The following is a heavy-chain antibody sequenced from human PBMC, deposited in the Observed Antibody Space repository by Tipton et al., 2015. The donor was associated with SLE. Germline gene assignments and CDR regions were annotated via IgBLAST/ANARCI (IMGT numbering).Heavy chain of an antibody. CDR1: GFTFNKYW. CDR3: AKDLPGYSYLY. V-gene: IGHV3-7*01. J-gene: IGHJ4*02. Sequence: SLRLSCAASGFTFNKYWMTWVRQAPGKGPEWVASIREDGSERYYADSVKGRFTISRDNSKNTLYLQMNSLRAEDTAVYYCAKDLPGYSYLYWGQGTLVTVSS. D-gene: IGHD5-18*01. CDR2: IREDGSER.